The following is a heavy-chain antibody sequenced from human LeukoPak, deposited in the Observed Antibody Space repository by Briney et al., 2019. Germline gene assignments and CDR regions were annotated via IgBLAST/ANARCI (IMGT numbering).Heavy chain of an antibody. J-gene: IGHJ4*02. CDR3: AKDGFDYYDSSGYYYFNY. D-gene: IGHD3-22*01. CDR2: ITDSGVDT. V-gene: IGHV3-23*01. CDR1: GFTFSTFA. Sequence: GGSLRLSCAASGFTFSTFAMSWVRQAPGKGLEWVAAITDSGVDTYYADSVKGRFTISRDNSKNTLYLQMNSLRAEDTAVYYCAKDGFDYYDSSGYYYFNYWGQGTLVTVSS.